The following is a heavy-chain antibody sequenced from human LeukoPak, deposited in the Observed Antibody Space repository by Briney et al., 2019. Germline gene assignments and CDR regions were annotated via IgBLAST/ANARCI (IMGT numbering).Heavy chain of an antibody. V-gene: IGHV3-48*01. Sequence: GGSLRLSCAASGFTLSTYDMNWVRQAPGKGLEWVSYISGDRNTIYYANSVKGRFTLSRDNGKNSLYLQMDSLRVEDTAIYYCVGYSSSWYYFDYWGQGTLVTVSS. J-gene: IGHJ4*02. CDR1: GFTLSTYD. D-gene: IGHD6-13*01. CDR2: ISGDRNTI. CDR3: VGYSSSWYYFDY.